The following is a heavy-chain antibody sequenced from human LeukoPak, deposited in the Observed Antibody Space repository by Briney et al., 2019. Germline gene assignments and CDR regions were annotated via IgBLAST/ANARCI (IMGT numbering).Heavy chain of an antibody. CDR3: ARVTGTTLYYYMDV. D-gene: IGHD1-7*01. CDR2: IYTTGST. CDR1: GGSISSYY. J-gene: IGHJ6*03. V-gene: IGHV4-4*07. Sequence: SETPSLTCTVSGGSISSYYWSWIRQPAGKGLEWIGRIYTTGSTNYNPSLKSRVTMSVDTSKNQFSLKLSSVTAADTAVYYCARVTGTTLYYYMDVWGKGTTVTVSS.